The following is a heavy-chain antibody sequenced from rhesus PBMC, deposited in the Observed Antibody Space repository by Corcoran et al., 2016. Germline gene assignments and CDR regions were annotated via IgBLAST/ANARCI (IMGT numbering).Heavy chain of an antibody. CDR3: ATNWSPDY. Sequence: EVRLVESGGGLARPGGALRLSCAAPGVSLRDTSLHWVRQASGKGLEWISLISNVGETSWYANSVRGRFTISRDNAKNTLYLQMDSLRPEDTAVYYCATNWSPDYRGRGVRVIVSS. V-gene: IGHV3-59*01. D-gene: IGHD6-13*01. J-gene: IGHJ4*01. CDR2: ISNVGETS. CDR1: GVSLRDTS.